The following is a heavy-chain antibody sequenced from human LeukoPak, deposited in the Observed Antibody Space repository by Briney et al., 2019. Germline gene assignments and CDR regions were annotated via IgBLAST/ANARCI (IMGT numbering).Heavy chain of an antibody. Sequence: GRSLRLSCAASGFSFSSYGMHWVRQAPGKGLEWVAVISYEGSNEYYADSVKGRFTISRDNSKNTLYLQMTSLRAEDTAVYYCAKDGIRYYYDSSGYYGDYWGQGTLVTVSS. J-gene: IGHJ4*02. CDR3: AKDGIRYYYDSSGYYGDY. CDR1: GFSFSSYG. V-gene: IGHV3-30*18. D-gene: IGHD3-22*01. CDR2: ISYEGSNE.